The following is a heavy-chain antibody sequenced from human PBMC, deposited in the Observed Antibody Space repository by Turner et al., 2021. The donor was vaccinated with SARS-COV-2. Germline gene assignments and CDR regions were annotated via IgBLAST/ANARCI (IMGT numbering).Heavy chain of an antibody. CDR2: ITSDAGDA. J-gene: IGHJ6*02. CDR1: GCTFSIYW. V-gene: IGHV3-74*01. CDR3: AREGNRGMDV. Sequence: EVQLLEAGGGLVQPGGSLRLSCASSGCTFSIYWVHWVRQGPGKVLVEVSSITSDAGDATYAVSVYRGFTISRDNAKKSVLLEKNSPGDEGTARYFCAREGNRGMDVWGQGTTVIVSS.